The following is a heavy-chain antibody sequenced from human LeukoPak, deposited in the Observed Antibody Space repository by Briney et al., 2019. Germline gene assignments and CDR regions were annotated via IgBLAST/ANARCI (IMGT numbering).Heavy chain of an antibody. J-gene: IGHJ4*02. Sequence: SETLSLTCTVSGGSISSSYWSWIRQPPGKGLECIGYIYYSGSTNYNPSPKSRVTISVDTSKHQFSLKLSSVTAADTAVYYCARRTYCYDSSGYYFDYWGQGTLVTVSS. V-gene: IGHV4-59*01. CDR1: GGSISSSY. CDR3: ARRTYCYDSSGYYFDY. CDR2: IYYSGST. D-gene: IGHD3-22*01.